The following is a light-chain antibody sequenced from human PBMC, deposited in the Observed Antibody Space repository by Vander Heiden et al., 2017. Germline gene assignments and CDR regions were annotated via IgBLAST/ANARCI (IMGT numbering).Light chain of an antibody. CDR2: DAS. CDR1: QDISNY. Sequence: DIQMTQSPSSLSASVGDRVTITCQASQDISNYLNWYQQKPGKAPKLLIYDASNLETGVPSRFSGSGSGTDFTFTISSLQPEDIATYYCQQYDNLPPMVFGHGTKVDIK. V-gene: IGKV1-33*01. CDR3: QQYDNLPPMV. J-gene: IGKJ3*01.